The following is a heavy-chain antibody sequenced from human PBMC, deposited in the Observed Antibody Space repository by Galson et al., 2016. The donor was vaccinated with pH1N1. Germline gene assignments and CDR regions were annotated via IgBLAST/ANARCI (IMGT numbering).Heavy chain of an antibody. J-gene: IGHJ3*02. V-gene: IGHV5-51*01. D-gene: IGHD4-23*01. CDR1: GYNFPTSW. CDR2: IHLAGSHI. CDR3: ARQNDYGGQYWGAAFNI. Sequence: QSGAEVKKPGESLKISCQGSGYNFPTSWIGWVRQMPGKGLEWMAIIHLAGSHIRNSPSFQGQVSVSADKSINTVSLQWGSLRASDTAMYYCARQNDYGGQYWGAAFNIWGQGTMVTVSS.